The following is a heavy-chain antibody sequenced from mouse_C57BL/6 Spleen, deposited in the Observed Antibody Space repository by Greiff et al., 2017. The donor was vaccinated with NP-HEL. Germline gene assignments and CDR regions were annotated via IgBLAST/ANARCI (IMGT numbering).Heavy chain of an antibody. D-gene: IGHD2-1*01. CDR2: IYPGSGST. J-gene: IGHJ3*01. CDR3: ARRIYYGNYEAY. V-gene: IGHV1-55*01. Sequence: VKLQQPGAELVKPGASVKMSCKASGYTFTSYWITWVKQRPGQGLEWIGDIYPGSGSTNYNEKFKSKATLTVDTSSSTAYMQLSSLTSEDSAVYYCARRIYYGNYEAYWGQGTLVTVSA. CDR1: GYTFTSYW.